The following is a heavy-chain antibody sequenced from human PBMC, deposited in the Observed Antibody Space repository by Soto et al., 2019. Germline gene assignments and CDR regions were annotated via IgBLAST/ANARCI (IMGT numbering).Heavy chain of an antibody. CDR3: VKGQSSSWSQTGGMDV. D-gene: IGHD6-13*01. CDR1: GFTFISYA. Sequence: EVQLLESGGGLIQPGGYLRLSCAASGFTFISYAMTWFRQAPGTVLEWVSAISGSDAGTNYADSVKGRFTISRDNSKNTMYLQMNSTRGEDTVVYYCVKGQSSSWSQTGGMDVWGQGTTVTVSS. J-gene: IGHJ6*02. CDR2: ISGSDAGT. V-gene: IGHV3-23*01.